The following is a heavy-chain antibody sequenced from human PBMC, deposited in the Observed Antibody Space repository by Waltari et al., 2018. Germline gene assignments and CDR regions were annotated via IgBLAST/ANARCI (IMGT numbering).Heavy chain of an antibody. CDR2: ISRDGRTT. V-gene: IGHV3-74*01. D-gene: IGHD3-10*01. CDR1: GFTFSSYW. Sequence: EVQLVESGGGLVQPGGSLGLSCVTSGFTFSSYWMHWVRQVPGKGLVWVSRISRDGRTTCDADSVKGRFTIARDNAKNTLYLQMNSLRADDTSVYYCARAQLTMARNLDLWGRGTLVTVSS. J-gene: IGHJ2*01. CDR3: ARAQLTMARNLDL.